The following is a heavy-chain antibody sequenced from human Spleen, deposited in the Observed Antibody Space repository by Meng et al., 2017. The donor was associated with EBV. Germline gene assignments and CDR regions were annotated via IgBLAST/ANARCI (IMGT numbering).Heavy chain of an antibody. Sequence: GESGGGSVQAWRALSLSCAAFAFTFTHYYMSWIRQAPGKGLECVSYISSSGDTIYYADSVKGRFTISRDNAKNSLYLQMNSLRAEDTAVYYCARESRRYSGFDRWGQGTLVTVSS. J-gene: IGHJ5*02. CDR3: ARESRRYSGFDR. D-gene: IGHD5-12*01. V-gene: IGHV3-11*01. CDR2: ISSSGDTI. CDR1: AFTFTHYY.